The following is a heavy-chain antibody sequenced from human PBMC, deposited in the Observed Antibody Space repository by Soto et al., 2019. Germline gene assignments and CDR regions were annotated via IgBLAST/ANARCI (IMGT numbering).Heavy chain of an antibody. CDR3: TSRPSGMTYHAVFDF. CDR1: GLTFSGHC. V-gene: IGHV3-7*03. J-gene: IGHJ4*02. Sequence: GSLRLSCAASGLTFSGHCMTWVRQTPGEGLQWVAAIKPDGSETFYVDSVKGRFTISRDNARNSLFLQMDSMRAEDTAVYYCTSRPSGMTYHAVFDFWGQGTLVTVSS. D-gene: IGHD2-21*02. CDR2: IKPDGSET.